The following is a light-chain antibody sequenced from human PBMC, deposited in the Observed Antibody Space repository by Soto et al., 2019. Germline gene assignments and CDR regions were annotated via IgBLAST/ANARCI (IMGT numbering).Light chain of an antibody. CDR1: QSVSSF. CDR3: QQRSNWPPIT. CDR2: DAS. V-gene: IGKV3-11*01. J-gene: IGKJ5*01. Sequence: EIVLTQSPATLSLSPGERATLSCRASQSVSSFLAWYQQKPGQAPRLLIYDASNRATGIPDRSSGSGSGTDFTLTISNLEPEDFAVYYCQQRSNWPPITFGQGTRLEIK.